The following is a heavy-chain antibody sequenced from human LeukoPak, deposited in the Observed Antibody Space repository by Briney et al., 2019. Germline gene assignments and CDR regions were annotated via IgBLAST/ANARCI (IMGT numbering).Heavy chain of an antibody. D-gene: IGHD3-22*01. Sequence: SVKVSCKASGYTFTSYDISWVRQAPGQGLEWMGGIIPIFGTANYAQKFQGRVTITTDESTSTAYMELSSLRSEDTAVYYCAITYYYDSSGYYPFDYWGQGTLVTVSS. CDR1: GYTFTSYD. CDR3: AITYYYDSSGYYPFDY. CDR2: IIPIFGTA. V-gene: IGHV1-69*05. J-gene: IGHJ4*02.